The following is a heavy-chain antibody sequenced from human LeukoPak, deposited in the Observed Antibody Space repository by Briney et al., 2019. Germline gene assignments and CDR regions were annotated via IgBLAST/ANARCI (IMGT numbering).Heavy chain of an antibody. Sequence: SETLSLTCDVSGGSFINYYWSWIRQSPGKGLEWIGETGHSGSTTNYNPSLKSRVTISVDTSKKQFSLRLRAVTAADTAVYYCARLYWSDYWGQGTLVSVSS. CDR1: GGSFINYY. V-gene: IGHV4-34*01. J-gene: IGHJ4*02. CDR2: TGHSGSTT. D-gene: IGHD2-15*01. CDR3: ARLYWSDY.